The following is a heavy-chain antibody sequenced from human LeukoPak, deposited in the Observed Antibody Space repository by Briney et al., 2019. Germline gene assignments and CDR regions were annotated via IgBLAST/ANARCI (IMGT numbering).Heavy chain of an antibody. CDR2: INHSGST. CDR1: GGSISSYY. V-gene: IGHV4-34*01. CDR3: ARGFAGAAAAGIDP. Sequence: SETLSLTCTVSGGSISSYYWSWIRQPPGKGLEWIGEINHSGSTNYNPSLKSRVTISVDTSKNQFSLKLSSVTAADTAVYYCARGFAGAAAAGIDPWGQGTLVTVSS. J-gene: IGHJ5*02. D-gene: IGHD6-13*01.